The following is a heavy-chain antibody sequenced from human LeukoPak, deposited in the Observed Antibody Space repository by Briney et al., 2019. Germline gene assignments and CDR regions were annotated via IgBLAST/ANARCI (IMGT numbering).Heavy chain of an antibody. Sequence: ASVKVSCKASGYTFISYGISWVRHAPGQGLEWMGWISGYNGNTNYAQKFQGRVTMTTDTSTSTAYLELRRLRSDDTATYYCAREFCSGGGCYYYGMDVWGQGTTVTVSS. CDR1: GYTFISYG. J-gene: IGHJ6*02. CDR3: AREFCSGGGCYYYGMDV. V-gene: IGHV1-18*01. D-gene: IGHD2-15*01. CDR2: ISGYNGNT.